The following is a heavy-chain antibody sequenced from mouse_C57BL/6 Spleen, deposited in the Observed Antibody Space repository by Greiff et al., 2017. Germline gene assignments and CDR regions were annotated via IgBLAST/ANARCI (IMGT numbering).Heavy chain of an antibody. CDR1: GYTFTDYN. CDR2: INPNNGGT. V-gene: IGHV1-22*01. Sequence: LQESGPELVKPGASVKMSCKASGYTFTDYNMHWVKQSHGKSLEWIGYINPNNGGTSYNQKFKGKATLTVNKSSSTAYMELRSLTSEDSAVYYCAREGPSGGDYWGQGTTLTVSS. J-gene: IGHJ2*01. CDR3: AREGPSGGDY. D-gene: IGHD3-2*02.